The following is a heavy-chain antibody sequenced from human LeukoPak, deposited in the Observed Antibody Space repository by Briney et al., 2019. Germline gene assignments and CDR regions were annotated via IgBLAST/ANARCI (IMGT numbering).Heavy chain of an antibody. J-gene: IGHJ6*03. CDR2: IIPIFGTA. D-gene: IGHD3-9*01. CDR1: GGTFSSYA. CDR3: ARDPWGADILTGYTYYYYYMDV. Sequence: GASVKVSCKASGGTFSSYAISWVRQAPRQGLEWMGGIIPIFGTANYGQKFQGRVTITADKSTSTAYMELSSLRSEDTAVYYCARDPWGADILTGYTYYYYYMDVWGKGTTVTVSS. V-gene: IGHV1-69*06.